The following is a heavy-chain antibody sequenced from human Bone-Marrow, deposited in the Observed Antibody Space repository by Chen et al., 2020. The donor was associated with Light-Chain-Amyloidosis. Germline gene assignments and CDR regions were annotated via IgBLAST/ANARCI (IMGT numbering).Heavy chain of an antibody. D-gene: IGHD6-13*01. J-gene: IGHJ6*02. CDR1: GFTFSTYG. CDR3: AKQAGGSSRYFYYGMDV. Sequence: VQLVESGGGVVQPGRSLRICCAASGFTFSTYGTHWVRQAPGKGLEWVAVVSYDGGNKYYADSVKGRFTISRDNSKNMVYLQMNSLRAEDTAVYYCAKQAGGSSRYFYYGMDVWGQGTTVAVSS. CDR2: VSYDGGNK. V-gene: IGHV3-30*18.